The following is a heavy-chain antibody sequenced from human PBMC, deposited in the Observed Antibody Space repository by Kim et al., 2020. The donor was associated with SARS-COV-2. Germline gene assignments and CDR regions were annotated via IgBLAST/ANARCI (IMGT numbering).Heavy chain of an antibody. Sequence: ASVKVSCKASGYTFTSYAMNWVRQAPGQGLEWMGWINTNTGNTTYAQGFTGRFVFSLDTSVSTAYLQISSLKAEDTAVYYCARDLSSRYDILTGYSSTWGGMDVWCQGTTVTVSS. V-gene: IGHV7-4-1*02. CDR1: GYTFTSYA. D-gene: IGHD3-9*01. J-gene: IGHJ6*02. CDR2: INTNTGNT. CDR3: ARDLSSRYDILTGYSSTWGGMDV.